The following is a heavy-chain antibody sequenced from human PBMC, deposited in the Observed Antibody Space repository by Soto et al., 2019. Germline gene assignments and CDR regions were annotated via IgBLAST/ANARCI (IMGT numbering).Heavy chain of an antibody. D-gene: IGHD1-1*01. Sequence: GGSLRLSCAASGFTFNNFWMHWVRQAPGKGLVWVSRINTDGSRTNYADSVKGRFTISRDNAKNTLYLQMDSLRAEDTAVYYCAKVATGSYNWFDPWGQGTLVTVSS. CDR1: GFTFNNFW. V-gene: IGHV3-74*01. CDR3: AKVATGSYNWFDP. CDR2: INTDGSRT. J-gene: IGHJ5*02.